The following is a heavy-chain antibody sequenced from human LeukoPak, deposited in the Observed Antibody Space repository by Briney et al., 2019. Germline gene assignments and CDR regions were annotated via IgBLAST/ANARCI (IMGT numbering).Heavy chain of an antibody. CDR2: INTDGSEK. CDR1: GFTFSSYW. Sequence: GGSLRLSCAASGFTFSSYWMSWVRQAPGKGLEYVAYINTDGSEKNCVDSVKGRFSISRDNAQNTLFLQMNSLRAEDTALYYCARHGDFCFDNWGQGTPVTVS. CDR3: ARHGDFCFDN. D-gene: IGHD4-17*01. V-gene: IGHV3-7*03. J-gene: IGHJ4*02.